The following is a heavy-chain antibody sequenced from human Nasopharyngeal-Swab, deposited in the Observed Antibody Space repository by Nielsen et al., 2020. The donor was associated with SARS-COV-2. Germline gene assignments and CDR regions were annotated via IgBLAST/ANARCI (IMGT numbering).Heavy chain of an antibody. CDR1: GGSFSGYY. CDR2: IYYSGST. CDR3: ARGSGGIAAAGTIRFDP. Sequence: SETLSLTCAVYGGSFSGYYWSWIRQPPGKGLEWIGYIYYSGSTNYNPSLKSRVTISVDTSKNQFSLTLTSVTAADTAVYYCARGSGGIAAAGTIRFDPWGQGTLVTVSS. D-gene: IGHD6-13*01. J-gene: IGHJ5*02. V-gene: IGHV4-59*12.